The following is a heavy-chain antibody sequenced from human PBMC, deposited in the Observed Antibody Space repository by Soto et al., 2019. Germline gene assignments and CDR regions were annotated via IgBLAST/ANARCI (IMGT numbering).Heavy chain of an antibody. D-gene: IGHD6-19*01. CDR1: GFSFYDYA. Sequence: GGSLRLSCAASGFSFYDYAMHWFGQAPGKGLEWVSGISWNSGSIGYADSVKGRFTISRDNAKNSLYLQMNSLRAEDTALYYCAKGYSSGVVGDAFDIWGQGTMVTVSS. CDR2: ISWNSGSI. V-gene: IGHV3-9*01. CDR3: AKGYSSGVVGDAFDI. J-gene: IGHJ3*02.